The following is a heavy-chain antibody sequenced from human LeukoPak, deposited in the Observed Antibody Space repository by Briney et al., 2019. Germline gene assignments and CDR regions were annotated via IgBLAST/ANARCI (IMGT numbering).Heavy chain of an antibody. CDR1: GFTFISYD. CDR3: ARGPLYSSGWYGSFDY. J-gene: IGHJ4*02. Sequence: GGSLRLSCAASGFTFISYDMHWGRQAPGKGLEWVSPIGTAGDTYYPGSVKGRFTISRENAKNSLYLQMNSLRAGDTAVYYCARGPLYSSGWYGSFDYWGQGTLVTVSS. D-gene: IGHD6-13*01. CDR2: IGTAGDT. V-gene: IGHV3-13*01.